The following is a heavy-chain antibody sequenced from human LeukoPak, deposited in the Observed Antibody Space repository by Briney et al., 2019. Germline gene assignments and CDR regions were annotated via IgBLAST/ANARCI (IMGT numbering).Heavy chain of an antibody. CDR3: ARVSGPGMNEYYHL. CDR1: GITFSGAW. Sequence: GGSLRLSCAASGITFSGAWMHWVRQASGKGLVWVSRINDDGSFRRYANSVKGRFTISRDNAKNTLFLQMDSLRAEDTAVYYCARVSGPGMNEYYHLWGQGTLVTVSS. CDR2: INDDGSFR. J-gene: IGHJ1*01. V-gene: IGHV3-74*01. D-gene: IGHD3-10*01.